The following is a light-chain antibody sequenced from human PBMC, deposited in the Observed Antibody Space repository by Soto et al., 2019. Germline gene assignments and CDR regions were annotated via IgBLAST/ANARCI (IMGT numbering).Light chain of an antibody. Sequence: EIVLTQSPATLSLSPGERATLSCRASQSVSSNLAWYQQKPGQAPRLLIYDASNRATGIPARFSGSGSGTDFTLTISGLEPEDFAVYYCQQRSNWPITFGQGTRLEIK. V-gene: IGKV3-11*01. CDR3: QQRSNWPIT. CDR1: QSVSSN. CDR2: DAS. J-gene: IGKJ5*01.